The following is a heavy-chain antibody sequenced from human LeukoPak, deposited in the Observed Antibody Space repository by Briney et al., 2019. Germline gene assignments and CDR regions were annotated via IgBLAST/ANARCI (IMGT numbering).Heavy chain of an antibody. CDR1: GFAFGSEA. Sequence: QAGGSLRLSCAVSGFAFGSEAMSWVRQSPARGLEWVASISPGGGTTNYADSVKGRFTISRDNAKNTVYLQMNSLRAEDTAVYYCARGKYGGYFIAYWGQGTLVTVSS. CDR2: ISPGGGTT. J-gene: IGHJ4*02. CDR3: ARGKYGGYFIAY. D-gene: IGHD5-12*01. V-gene: IGHV3-23*01.